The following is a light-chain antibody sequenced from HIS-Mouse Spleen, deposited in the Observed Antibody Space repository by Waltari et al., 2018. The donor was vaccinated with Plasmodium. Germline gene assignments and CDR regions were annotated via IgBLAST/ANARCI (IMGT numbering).Light chain of an antibody. CDR2: DDS. V-gene: IGLV3-10*01. CDR3: YSTDSSGNHRV. J-gene: IGLJ3*02. Sequence: SYELTQPPSVSVSPGQTARIPCSGDALPKKSAYWYQQKSGQAPVLVIYDDSKRPSGIPERFSGSSSGTMATLTISGAQVEDEADYYCYSTDSSGNHRVFGGGTKLTVL. CDR1: ALPKKS.